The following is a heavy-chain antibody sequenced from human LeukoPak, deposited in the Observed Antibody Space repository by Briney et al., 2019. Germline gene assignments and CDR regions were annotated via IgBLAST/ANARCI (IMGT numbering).Heavy chain of an antibody. V-gene: IGHV4-4*07. CDR3: ARSWAAKWELPGQFDS. Sequence: SDTLSLTCTVSDASMNNYYWSWIRQSPEKGLEWIGFVFSRGTTNYNPSFKSRLTMSIATSKKQFSLRLSSVTAADTAVYFCARSWAAKWELPGQFDSWGQGRLVSVSS. CDR2: VFSRGTT. D-gene: IGHD1-26*01. J-gene: IGHJ4*02. CDR1: DASMNNYY.